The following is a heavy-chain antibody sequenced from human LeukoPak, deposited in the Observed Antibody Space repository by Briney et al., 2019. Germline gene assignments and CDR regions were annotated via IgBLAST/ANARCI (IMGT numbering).Heavy chain of an antibody. Sequence: GGSLRLSCTASGFTFISYWTGWVRQAPGKGLEWVANINQDGSEKYYVDSVKGRFTISRDNAKNSLYLQMNSLRAEDTAVYYCARKWEPFDYWGQGTLVTVSS. D-gene: IGHD1-26*01. V-gene: IGHV3-7*01. J-gene: IGHJ4*02. CDR3: ARKWEPFDY. CDR1: GFTFISYW. CDR2: INQDGSEK.